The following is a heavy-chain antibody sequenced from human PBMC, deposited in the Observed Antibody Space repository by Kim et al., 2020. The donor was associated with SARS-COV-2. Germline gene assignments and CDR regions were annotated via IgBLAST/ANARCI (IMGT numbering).Heavy chain of an antibody. V-gene: IGHV3-23*01. CDR3: AKAGWFGELLLSY. J-gene: IGHJ4*02. D-gene: IGHD3-10*01. Sequence: YADSVQGRFTIARDNSKNTLYRQMNSLRAEDTAVYYCAKAGWFGELLLSYWGQGTLVTVSS.